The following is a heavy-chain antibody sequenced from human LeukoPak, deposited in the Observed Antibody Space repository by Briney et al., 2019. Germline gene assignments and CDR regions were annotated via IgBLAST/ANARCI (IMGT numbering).Heavy chain of an antibody. V-gene: IGHV4-39*01. D-gene: IGHD5-24*01. CDR2: IYYSGST. J-gene: IGHJ3*02. CDR1: GGSISSSSYY. Sequence: SETLSLTCTVSGGSISSSSYYWGWIRQPPGKGLEWIGSIYYSGSTDYNPSLKSRVTIPVDTSENHFSLKVTSVTAADTAVYYCARWRHGYNSVDAFDIWGQGVMVTVS. CDR3: ARWRHGYNSVDAFDI.